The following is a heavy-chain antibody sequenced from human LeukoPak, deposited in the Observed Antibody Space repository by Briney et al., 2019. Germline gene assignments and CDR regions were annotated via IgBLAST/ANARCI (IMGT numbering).Heavy chain of an antibody. CDR1: GFPFSSYW. J-gene: IGHJ4*02. Sequence: PGGSLRLSCAASGFPFSSYWMSWARQAPGKGLEWVANIKQDGSDKYYVDSVKGRFTISRDNAKKSLYLQLNSLRADDTAVYYCARLTGTTGFDYWGQGTLVTVSS. D-gene: IGHD1-1*01. CDR3: ARLTGTTGFDY. V-gene: IGHV3-7*01. CDR2: IKQDGSDK.